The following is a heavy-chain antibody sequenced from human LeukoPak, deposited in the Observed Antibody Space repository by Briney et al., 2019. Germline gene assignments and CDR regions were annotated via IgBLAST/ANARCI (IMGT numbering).Heavy chain of an antibody. J-gene: IGHJ4*02. D-gene: IGHD3-9*01. Sequence: PGGSLRLSCTASGFTFSIYEMNWVRQAPGKGLEWLSYISSSGTTIYYADSVKGQFIISRDNAKNSLYLQMNSLRAEDTAVYYCARPPALNYWGQGTLVTVSS. CDR2: ISSSGTTI. CDR1: GFTFSIYE. CDR3: ARPPALNY. V-gene: IGHV3-48*03.